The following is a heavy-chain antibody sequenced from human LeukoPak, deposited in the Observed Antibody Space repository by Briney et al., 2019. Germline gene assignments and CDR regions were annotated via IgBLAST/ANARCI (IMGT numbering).Heavy chain of an antibody. D-gene: IGHD1-26*01. V-gene: IGHV5-51*01. Sequence: KCGESLKISCKGSGYSFTSYWIGWVGQMPAKGLEWMGIIYPGDSDTRYSPSFQGQVTISADKSISTAYLQWSSLKASDTAMYYCARVYSGTYYYYMDVCVKGTTVTVSS. CDR2: IYPGDSDT. CDR3: ARVYSGTYYYYMDV. J-gene: IGHJ6*03. CDR1: GYSFTSYW.